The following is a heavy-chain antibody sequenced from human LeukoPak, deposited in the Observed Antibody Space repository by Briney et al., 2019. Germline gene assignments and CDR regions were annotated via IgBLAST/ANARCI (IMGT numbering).Heavy chain of an antibody. Sequence: GSLRLSCAASGFTFSSYAMHWVRQAPGQGLEWVAVISYDGSNKYYADSVKGRFTISRDNSKNTLYLQMNSLRAEDTAVYYCARDRRDSSSYLFDYWGQGTLVTVSS. V-gene: IGHV3-30-3*01. CDR1: GFTFSSYA. J-gene: IGHJ4*02. CDR2: ISYDGSNK. D-gene: IGHD6-6*01. CDR3: ARDRRDSSSYLFDY.